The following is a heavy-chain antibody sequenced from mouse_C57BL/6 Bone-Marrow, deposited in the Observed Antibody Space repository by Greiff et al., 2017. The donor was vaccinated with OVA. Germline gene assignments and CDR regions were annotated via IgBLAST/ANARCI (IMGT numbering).Heavy chain of an antibody. V-gene: IGHV1-82*01. CDR2: IYPGDGDT. CDR1: GYAFSSSW. CDR3: ASLYYLDY. Sequence: QVQLQQSGPELVKPGASVKISCKASGYAFSSSWMNWVKQRPGKGLEWIGRIYPGDGDTNYNGKFKGKATLTADKSSSTAYMQLSSLTSEDSAVYFCASLYYLDYWGQGTTLTVSS. J-gene: IGHJ2*01.